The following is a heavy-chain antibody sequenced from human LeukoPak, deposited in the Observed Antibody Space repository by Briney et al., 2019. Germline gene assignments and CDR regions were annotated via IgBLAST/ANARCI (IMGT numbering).Heavy chain of an antibody. J-gene: IGHJ4*02. D-gene: IGHD6-19*01. CDR3: ARWYSSGWAFDY. CDR1: GGSISSYY. CDR2: IHYSGST. Sequence: SETLSLTCGVSGGSISSYYWSWIRQPPGKGLEWIGYIHYSGSTKYNPSLKSRVSISVDTSKNQFSLKLSSVTAADTAVYYCARWYSSGWAFDYWGQGTLVTVSS. V-gene: IGHV4-59*08.